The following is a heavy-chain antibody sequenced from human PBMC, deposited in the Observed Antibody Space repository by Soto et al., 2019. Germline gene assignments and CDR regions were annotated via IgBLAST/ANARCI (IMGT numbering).Heavy chain of an antibody. CDR2: IYYSGST. CDR1: GGSISSYY. CDR3: ARHVDYSSGYYYFDY. J-gene: IGHJ4*02. D-gene: IGHD3-22*01. Sequence: PSETLSLTCTVSGGSISSYYWSWIRQPPGKGLEWIGYIYYSGSTNYNPSLKSRVTISVETSKNQFSLKLSSVTAADTAVYYCARHVDYSSGYYYFDYWGQGTLVTVSS. V-gene: IGHV4-59*08.